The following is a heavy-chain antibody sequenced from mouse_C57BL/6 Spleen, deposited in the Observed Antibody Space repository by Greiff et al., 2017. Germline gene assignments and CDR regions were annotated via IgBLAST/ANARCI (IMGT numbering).Heavy chain of an antibody. CDR2: IYPGSGST. Sequence: QVQLKQPGAELVKPGASVKMSCKASGYTFTSYWITWVKQRPGQGLECIGDIYPGSGSTNYNEKFKSKATLTVDTSSSTAYMQLSSLTSEDSAVYYCARKEYYYGSSYPDYWGQGTTLTVSS. V-gene: IGHV1-55*01. D-gene: IGHD1-1*01. J-gene: IGHJ2*01. CDR1: GYTFTSYW. CDR3: ARKEYYYGSSYPDY.